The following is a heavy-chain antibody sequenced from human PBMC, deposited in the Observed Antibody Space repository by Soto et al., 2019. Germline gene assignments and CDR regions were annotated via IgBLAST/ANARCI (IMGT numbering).Heavy chain of an antibody. J-gene: IGHJ3*02. D-gene: IGHD2-15*01. CDR1: GGSFSGYY. Sequence: QVQLQQWGAGLLKPSETLSLTCAVYGGSFSGYYWSWIRQPPGKGLEWMGEINHSGSTNYNPSLKSRVTISVDTSKNQFSLKLSSVTAADTAVYYCAREDIVVVVAATPSSAFDIWGQGTMVTVSS. CDR2: INHSGST. V-gene: IGHV4-34*01. CDR3: AREDIVVVVAATPSSAFDI.